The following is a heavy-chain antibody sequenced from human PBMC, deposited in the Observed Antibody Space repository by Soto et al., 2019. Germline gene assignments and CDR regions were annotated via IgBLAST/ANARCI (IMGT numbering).Heavy chain of an antibody. D-gene: IGHD3-3*01. CDR1: GYPVTAYY. J-gene: IGHJ3*02. V-gene: IGHV1-2*02. CDR2: INPATGAA. Sequence: QLHLVQSGAVVKKPGASVTVSCSASGYPVTAYYMHWVRQAPGRGLEWMGGINPATGAAKYTQTYQGRVTSTRDTSRSTVFMELSGLNSGDTAVFYCARGGGVGVAGSAAFDMWGQGTLVTVSS. CDR3: ARGGGVGVAGSAAFDM.